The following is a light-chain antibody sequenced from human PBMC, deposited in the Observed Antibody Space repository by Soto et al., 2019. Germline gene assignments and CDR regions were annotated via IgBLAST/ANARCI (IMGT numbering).Light chain of an antibody. CDR3: QQYYNPPLT. CDR1: QSVLYSSNNKNY. V-gene: IGKV4-1*01. Sequence: DIVMTQSPDSLPVSLGERATINCKSSQSVLYSSNNKNYLAWYQQKPGQPPKLLIYWASTRESGVPDRFSGSGSGTDFTLTISSLQAEDVAVYYCQQYYNPPLTFGKGTKVEIK. CDR2: WAS. J-gene: IGKJ1*01.